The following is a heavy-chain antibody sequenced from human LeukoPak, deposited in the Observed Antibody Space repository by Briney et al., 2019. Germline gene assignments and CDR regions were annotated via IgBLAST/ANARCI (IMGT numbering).Heavy chain of an antibody. CDR2: IYPGDSDT. CDR1: GYSFTSYW. D-gene: IGHD3-22*01. J-gene: IGHJ4*02. Sequence: GESLKISCKGSGYSFTSYWIGWVRQMPGKRLEWMGIIYPGDSDTRYSPSFQGQVTISVDKSISTAYLQWSSLKASDTAIYYCARGYDTSGYHYGYWGQGTLVTVSS. V-gene: IGHV5-51*01. CDR3: ARGYDTSGYHYGY.